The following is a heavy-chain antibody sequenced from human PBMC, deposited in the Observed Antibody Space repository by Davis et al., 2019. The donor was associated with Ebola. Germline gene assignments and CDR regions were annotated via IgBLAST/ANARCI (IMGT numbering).Heavy chain of an antibody. J-gene: IGHJ6*02. CDR1: GFTFSSYW. V-gene: IGHV3-21*01. CDR2: ISSSSSYI. Sequence: GESLKISCAASGFTFSSYWMHWVRQAPGKGLEWVSSISSSSSYIYYADSVKGRFTISRDNAKNSLYLQMNSLRAEDTAVYYCARDVAEWELLGNGMDVWGQGTTVTVSS. D-gene: IGHD1-26*01. CDR3: ARDVAEWELLGNGMDV.